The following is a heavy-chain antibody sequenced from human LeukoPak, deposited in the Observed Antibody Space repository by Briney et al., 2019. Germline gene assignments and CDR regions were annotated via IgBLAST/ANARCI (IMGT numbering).Heavy chain of an antibody. J-gene: IGHJ4*02. V-gene: IGHV3-7*01. CDR2: IKQDGSEK. CDR3: ARDGGTSSSWYVGLEGPFLGY. Sequence: GGSLRLSCAASGFTFSSYWMSWVRQAPGKGLEWVANIKQDGSEKYYVDSVKGRFTISRDNAKNSLYLQMNSLRAEDTAVYYCARDGGTSSSWYVGLEGPFLGYWGRGTLVTVSS. CDR1: GFTFSSYW. D-gene: IGHD6-13*01.